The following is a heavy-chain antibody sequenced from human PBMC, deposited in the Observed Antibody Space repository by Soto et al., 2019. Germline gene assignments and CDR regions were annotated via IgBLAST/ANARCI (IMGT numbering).Heavy chain of an antibody. V-gene: IGHV3-74*01. D-gene: IGHD3-16*01. CDR2: VHRDGSST. CDR1: GFTFSGNW. J-gene: IGHJ4*02. CDR3: ERGAGYDYYVDY. Sequence: EVQLVESGGDLVQPGGSLRLSCAASGFTFSGNWMHWVRQAPGKGLVWVARVHRDGSSTSYADSVKGRFTISRDNAKNTVYIQMNSLRAEDKAVYYCERGAGYDYYVDYWGQGTLVTVSS.